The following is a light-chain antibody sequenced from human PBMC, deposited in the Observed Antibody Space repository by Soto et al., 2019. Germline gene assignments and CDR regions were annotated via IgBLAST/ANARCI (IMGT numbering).Light chain of an antibody. CDR1: QDITTN. Sequence: DIQMTQSPSSLSASIGDRVTITCQASQDITTNLNWYQLKPGKAPNLLIFDASSLERGVPSRFSGSGTGTHFTLTIISLQPEDIATYFCQQYENIPRTFGQGTRLEIK. J-gene: IGKJ5*01. V-gene: IGKV1-33*01. CDR2: DAS. CDR3: QQYENIPRT.